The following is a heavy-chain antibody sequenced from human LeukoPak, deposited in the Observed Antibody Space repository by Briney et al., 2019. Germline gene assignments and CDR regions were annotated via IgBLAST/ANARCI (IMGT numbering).Heavy chain of an antibody. Sequence: SETPSLTCAVYGGSFSGYYWSWIRQPPGKGLEWIGEINHSGSTNYNPSLKSRVTISVDTSKNQFSLKLSSVTAADTAVYYCARGPGATLGRFDYWGQGTLVTVSS. J-gene: IGHJ4*02. CDR1: GGSFSGYY. CDR2: INHSGST. CDR3: ARGPGATLGRFDY. V-gene: IGHV4-34*01. D-gene: IGHD1-26*01.